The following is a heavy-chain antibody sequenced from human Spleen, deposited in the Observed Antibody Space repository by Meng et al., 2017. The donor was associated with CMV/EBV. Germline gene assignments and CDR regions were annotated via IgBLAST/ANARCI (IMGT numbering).Heavy chain of an antibody. CDR1: GGSISSYY. V-gene: IGHV4-59*12. Sequence: SETLSLTCTVSGGSISSYYWSWIRQPPGKGLEWIGYIYYSGSTNYNPSLKSRVTISVDTSKNQFSLKLSSVTAADTAVYYCARDMTIFGVVTDNWFDPWGQGTLVTVSS. J-gene: IGHJ5*02. CDR2: IYYSGST. D-gene: IGHD3-3*01. CDR3: ARDMTIFGVVTDNWFDP.